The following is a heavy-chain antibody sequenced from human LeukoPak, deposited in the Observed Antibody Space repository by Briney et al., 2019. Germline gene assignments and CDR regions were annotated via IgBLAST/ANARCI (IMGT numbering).Heavy chain of an antibody. CDR2: VYRSGQS. J-gene: IGHJ4*02. V-gene: IGHV4-59*01. D-gene: IGHD5-24*01. Sequence: SETLSLTCSVSGDSTVGYYWGWIRQSPGRAPEWLAYVYRSGQSDYNSSLRGRVTVSLDPSKNQFSLKLSSVTAADTAVYYCARHGYNWIYFDYWGQGTLVTVSS. CDR1: GDSTVGYY. CDR3: ARHGYNWIYFDY.